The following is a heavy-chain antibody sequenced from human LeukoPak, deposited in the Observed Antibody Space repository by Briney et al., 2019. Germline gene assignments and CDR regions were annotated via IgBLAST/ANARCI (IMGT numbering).Heavy chain of an antibody. D-gene: IGHD4-23*01. CDR2: IYNSGTT. Sequence: SETLSLTCTVSGGSISSINSNYCSWIRQPPGKGLEWIGYIYNSGTTNYNPSLKSRVTISVDTSKNQFSLKLSSVTAADTAVYYCARQAGGNSGPFDYWGQGTVHTLSS. CDR1: GGSISSINSNY. J-gene: IGHJ4*02. V-gene: IGHV4-59*08. CDR3: ARQAGGNSGPFDY.